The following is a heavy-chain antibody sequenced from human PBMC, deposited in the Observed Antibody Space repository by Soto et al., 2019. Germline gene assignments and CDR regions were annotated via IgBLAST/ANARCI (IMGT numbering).Heavy chain of an antibody. D-gene: IGHD4-17*01. CDR2: IWYDGSKK. CDR3: ARGRGGSYGGNSAHFDI. V-gene: IGHV3-33*01. Sequence: QVQLVESGGGVVQPGTSLRLSCEASGFTFSGFGMHWVRQAPGKGLEWVAVIWYDGSKKYYADCVTGRFTISRDNSKTALYLQMTSLRAEDTAVYYCARGRGGSYGGNSAHFDIWGQGTLVTVSS. J-gene: IGHJ3*02. CDR1: GFTFSGFG.